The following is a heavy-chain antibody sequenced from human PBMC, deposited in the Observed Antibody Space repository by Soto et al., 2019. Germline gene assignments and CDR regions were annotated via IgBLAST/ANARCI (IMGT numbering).Heavy chain of an antibody. J-gene: IGHJ3*02. Sequence: QMQLVESGGGVVQPGRSLRLSCAASGFTFSSYAMHWVRQAPGKGLEWVAVISYDGSNKYYADSVKGRFTISRDNSKNTLYLQMNSLRAEDTAVYYCARDGEIVVVNDAFDIWGQGTMVTVSS. D-gene: IGHD3-22*01. CDR1: GFTFSSYA. CDR3: ARDGEIVVVNDAFDI. CDR2: ISYDGSNK. V-gene: IGHV3-30-3*01.